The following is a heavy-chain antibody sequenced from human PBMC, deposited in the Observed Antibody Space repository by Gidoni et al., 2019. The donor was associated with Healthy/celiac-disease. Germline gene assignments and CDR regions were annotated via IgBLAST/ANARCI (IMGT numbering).Heavy chain of an antibody. CDR3: SVELRHSGDDY. V-gene: IGHV3-48*01. Sequence: EVQLVESGGGLVQPGGSLLLPCAASGFTLSSYSMNWVRQAPGKGLEWVSYISSSSATIYYADSVKGRFTISRDNAKNSLYLQMNSLRAEDTAVYYCSVELRHSGDDYWGQGTLVTVSS. D-gene: IGHD3-3*01. CDR1: GFTLSSYS. J-gene: IGHJ4*02. CDR2: ISSSSATI.